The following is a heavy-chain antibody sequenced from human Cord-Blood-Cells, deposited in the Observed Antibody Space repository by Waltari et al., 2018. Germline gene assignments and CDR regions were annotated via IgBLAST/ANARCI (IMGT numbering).Heavy chain of an antibody. V-gene: IGHV4-4*02. D-gene: IGHD4-17*01. Sequence: VQLQESGPGLVKPWGTLSLTCAASGGSISSSNWWSWLRQPPGKGLEWIGEIYHSGSTNYNPSLKSRVTISVDKSKNQFSLKLSSVTAADTAVYYCAQSGVSKVTIDYWGQGTLVTVSS. J-gene: IGHJ4*02. CDR2: IYHSGST. CDR3: AQSGVSKVTIDY. CDR1: GGSISSSNW.